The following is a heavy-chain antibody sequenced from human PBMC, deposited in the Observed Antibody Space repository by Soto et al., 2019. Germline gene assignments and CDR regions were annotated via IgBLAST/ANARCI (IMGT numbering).Heavy chain of an antibody. V-gene: IGHV4-4*02. J-gene: IGHJ4*02. Sequence: QLQESGPGLVKPSGTLSLTCAVSGDSVSTNYWWGWVRQSPVTGLEWIGDMSHSGTTNYSPSPKRRVALSVDPSKHQFSLELKSATAADTAVYFCGMSCGWYTIHSWGQGTLVTVSS. CDR2: MSHSGTT. CDR1: GDSVSTNYW. CDR3: GMSCGWYTIHS. D-gene: IGHD6-19*01.